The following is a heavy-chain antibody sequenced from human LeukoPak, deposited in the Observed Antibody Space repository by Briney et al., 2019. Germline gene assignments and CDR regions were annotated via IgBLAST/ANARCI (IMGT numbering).Heavy chain of an antibody. CDR1: GFTFSNYG. CDR2: ISYDGSNK. V-gene: IGHV3-30*18. Sequence: GGSLRHSCAASGFTFSNYGIHWVRQAPGKGLEWVAVISYDGSNKYYADPVKGRFTISRDNSKNTLYLQMNSLRAEDTAVYYCAKEQVDAFDIWGQGTMVTVSS. CDR3: AKEQVDAFDI. J-gene: IGHJ3*02.